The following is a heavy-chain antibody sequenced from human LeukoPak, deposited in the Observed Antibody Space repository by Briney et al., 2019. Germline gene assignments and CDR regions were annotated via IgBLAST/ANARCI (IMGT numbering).Heavy chain of an antibody. Sequence: GGSLRLSCAASGFTFSSYEMNWVRQAPGKGLEWVSYISSSGSTIYYADSVKGRFTISRDNSKNTLYLQMNSLRAEDTAVYYCAKDPYYYGSGSYLFLDYWGQGTLVTVSS. CDR1: GFTFSSYE. D-gene: IGHD3-10*01. CDR2: ISSSGSTI. J-gene: IGHJ4*02. CDR3: AKDPYYYGSGSYLFLDY. V-gene: IGHV3-48*03.